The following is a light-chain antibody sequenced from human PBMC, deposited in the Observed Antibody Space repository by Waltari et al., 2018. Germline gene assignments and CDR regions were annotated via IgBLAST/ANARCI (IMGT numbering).Light chain of an antibody. CDR3: MQALHTPPT. CDR2: LGS. V-gene: IGKV2-28*01. Sequence: DVVMTQSPLSLPVTPGEPASISCRSSQSLLHSAGYNYLGWYLQKPGQSPQLLVYLGSSRASGVPDRFSGSGSGTDFTLKISRVEAEDVGVYYYMQALHTPPTFGQGTKVELK. CDR1: QSLLHSAGYNY. J-gene: IGKJ1*01.